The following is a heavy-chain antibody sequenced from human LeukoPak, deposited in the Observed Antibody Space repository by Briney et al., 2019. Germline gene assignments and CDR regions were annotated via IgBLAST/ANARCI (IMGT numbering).Heavy chain of an antibody. D-gene: IGHD1-26*01. CDR1: GFTFSSYA. CDR2: ISYDGSNK. J-gene: IGHJ3*02. Sequence: GGSLRLSCAASGFTFSSYAMHWVRQAPGKGLEWVAVISYDGSNKYYADSVKGRFTISRDNSKNTLYLQMNSLRAEDTAVYYCARDNEVGATSDAFDIWGQGTMVTVSS. V-gene: IGHV3-30-3*01. CDR3: ARDNEVGATSDAFDI.